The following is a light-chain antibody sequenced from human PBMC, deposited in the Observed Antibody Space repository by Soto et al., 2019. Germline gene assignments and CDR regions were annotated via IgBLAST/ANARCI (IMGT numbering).Light chain of an antibody. CDR1: QSISSW. CDR2: DAS. CDR3: QQYNSYSGT. V-gene: IGKV1-5*01. J-gene: IGKJ1*01. Sequence: DLQMTQSPSTLSASVGDRVTITCRASQSISSWLAWYQQKPGKAPKLLVYDASSLESGVPSRFSRSGSGTEITLTISSLQPDDFETYYCQQYNSYSGTFSQGTKVEIK.